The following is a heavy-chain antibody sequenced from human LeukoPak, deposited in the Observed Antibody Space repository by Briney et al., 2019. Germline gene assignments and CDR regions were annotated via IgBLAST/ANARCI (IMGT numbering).Heavy chain of an antibody. CDR1: GFTFSSYG. CDR2: ISYDGSNK. CDR3: AKESSGYYPTDY. D-gene: IGHD3-22*01. Sequence: GRSLRLSCAASGFTFSSYGMHWVRQAPGKGLEWVAVISYDGSNKYYADSVKGRFTISRDNSKNTPYLQMNSLRAEDTAVYYCAKESSGYYPTDYWGQGTLVTVSS. V-gene: IGHV3-30*18. J-gene: IGHJ4*02.